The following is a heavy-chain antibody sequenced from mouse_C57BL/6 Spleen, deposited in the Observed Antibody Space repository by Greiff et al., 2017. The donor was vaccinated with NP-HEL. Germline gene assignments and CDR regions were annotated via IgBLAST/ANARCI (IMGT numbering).Heavy chain of an antibody. D-gene: IGHD1-1*01. J-gene: IGHJ4*01. CDR1: GYTFTSYW. Sequence: QVQLQQSGAELAKPGASVTLSCKASGYTFTSYWMHWVKQRPGQGLEWIGYINPSSGYTKYNQKFKDKATLTADKSSSTAYMQLSSLTYEDSAVYYCARRYYGSSYAMDYWGQGTSVTVSS. V-gene: IGHV1-7*01. CDR2: INPSSGYT. CDR3: ARRYYGSSYAMDY.